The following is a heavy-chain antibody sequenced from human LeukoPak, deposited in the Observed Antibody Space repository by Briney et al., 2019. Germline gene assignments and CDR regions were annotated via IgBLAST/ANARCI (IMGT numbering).Heavy chain of an antibody. J-gene: IGHJ4*02. CDR3: AKVDRQLLYPDY. CDR2: ISGSGGST. V-gene: IGHV3-23*01. Sequence: GGSLRLSCAASGFTFSSYAMSWVRQAPGKGLEWVSAISGSGGSTYYADSVKGRFTVSRDNSKNTLYLQMNSLRAEDTAVYYCAKVDRQLLYPDYWGQGTLVTVSS. CDR1: GFTFSSYA. D-gene: IGHD2-2*01.